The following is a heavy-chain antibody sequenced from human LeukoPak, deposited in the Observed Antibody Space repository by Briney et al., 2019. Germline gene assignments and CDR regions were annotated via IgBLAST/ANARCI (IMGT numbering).Heavy chain of an antibody. CDR3: ATPEGPYYYDSSSYSSFDY. V-gene: IGHV1-69*04. CDR2: IIPILGIA. D-gene: IGHD3-22*01. Sequence: SVKVSCKASGGTFSSYAISWVRQAPGQGLEWMGRIIPILGIANYAQKFQGRVTITADKSTSTAYMELSSLRSEDTAVYYCATPEGPYYYDSSSYSSFDYWGQGTLVTVSS. J-gene: IGHJ4*02. CDR1: GGTFSSYA.